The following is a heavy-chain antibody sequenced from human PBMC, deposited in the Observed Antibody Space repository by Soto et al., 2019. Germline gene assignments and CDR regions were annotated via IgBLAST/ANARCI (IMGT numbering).Heavy chain of an antibody. CDR2: IYYSGST. V-gene: IGHV4-39*01. CDR1: GGSISSSHYY. CDR3: ASTSTVGDVLA. D-gene: IGHD4-17*01. Sequence: PSETLSLTCAVSGGSISSSHYYWGWIRQPPGKGLEWIGSIYYSGSTYYNPSLKSRVTISVDTSKNQFSLKLNSVTAADTVVYYCASTSTVGDVLAWGQGTLVTVSS. J-gene: IGHJ5*02.